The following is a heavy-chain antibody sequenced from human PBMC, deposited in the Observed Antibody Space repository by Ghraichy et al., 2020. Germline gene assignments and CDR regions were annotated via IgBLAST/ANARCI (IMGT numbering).Heavy chain of an antibody. V-gene: IGHV4-34*01. Sequence: SETLSLTCAVYGGSFSGYYWSWIRQPPGKGLEWIGEINHSGSTNYNPSLKSRVTISVDTSKNQFSLKLSSVTAADTAVYYCARAHPDLRTLGYCSGGSCSYFDYWGQGTLVTVSS. D-gene: IGHD2-15*01. CDR2: INHSGST. CDR1: GGSFSGYY. CDR3: ARAHPDLRTLGYCSGGSCSYFDY. J-gene: IGHJ4*02.